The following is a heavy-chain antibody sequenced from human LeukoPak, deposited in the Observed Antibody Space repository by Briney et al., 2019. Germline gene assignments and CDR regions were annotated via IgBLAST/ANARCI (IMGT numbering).Heavy chain of an antibody. CDR3: ARLFHPALSGNYPFDY. J-gene: IGHJ4*02. D-gene: IGHD1-26*01. V-gene: IGHV4-4*02. CDR2: INHAGTT. CDR1: GGSVNSKNW. Sequence: SGTLSLTCTVSGGSVNSKNWWNWVRQPPEKGLEWIGDINHAGTTNYNPSLESRVTISIDKSKNRFSLRLTSVAAADTAVYYCARLFHPALSGNYPFDYWGQGTLVTVSS.